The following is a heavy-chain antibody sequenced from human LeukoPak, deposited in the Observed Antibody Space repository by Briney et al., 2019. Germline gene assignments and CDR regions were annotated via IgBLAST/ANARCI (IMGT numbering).Heavy chain of an antibody. D-gene: IGHD6-19*01. CDR2: IYSGGNT. V-gene: IGHV3-53*01. Sequence: GGSLRLSCAASGFTVSSNYMSWVPQAPGKGLEWVSIIYSGGNTYYADSVNGRFTISRDTSKNTLYLQMNSLRAEDTAVYYCARSFLGDGSGWYFGFDYWGQGTLVTVSS. CDR3: ARSFLGDGSGWYFGFDY. J-gene: IGHJ4*02. CDR1: GFTVSSNY.